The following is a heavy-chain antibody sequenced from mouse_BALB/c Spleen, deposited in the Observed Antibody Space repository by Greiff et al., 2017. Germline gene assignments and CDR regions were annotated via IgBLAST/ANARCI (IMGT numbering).Heavy chain of an antibody. CDR2: IWGDGST. Sequence: QVQLKESGPGLVAPSQSLSITCTVSGFSLTGYGVNWVRQPPGKGLEWLGMIWGDGSTDYNSALKSRLSISKDNSKSQVFLKMNSLQTDDTARYYCARDRDSSGFAMDYWGQGTSVTVSS. J-gene: IGHJ4*01. CDR1: GFSLTGYG. V-gene: IGHV2-6-7*01. CDR3: ARDRDSSGFAMDY. D-gene: IGHD3-2*01.